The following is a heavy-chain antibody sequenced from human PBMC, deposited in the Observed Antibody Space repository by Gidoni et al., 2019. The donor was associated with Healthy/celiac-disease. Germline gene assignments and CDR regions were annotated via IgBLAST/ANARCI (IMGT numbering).Heavy chain of an antibody. V-gene: IGHV4-61*01. D-gene: IGHD3-22*01. CDR1: GGSVSSGSYY. CDR2: IYYSGST. CDR3: ARDSANYYDSSGYQGFDY. J-gene: IGHJ4*02. Sequence: QVQLQESGPGLAKPSDTLSLCCTVSGGSVSSGSYYWSWIRQPPGKGLGWIGYIYYSGSTNYNPSRKSRVTISVDTSKNQFSLKLSSVTAADTAVYYCARDSANYYDSSGYQGFDYWGQGTLVTVSS.